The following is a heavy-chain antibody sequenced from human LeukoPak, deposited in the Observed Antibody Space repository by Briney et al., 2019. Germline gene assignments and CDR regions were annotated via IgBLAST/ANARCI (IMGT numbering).Heavy chain of an antibody. CDR3: ARIAAAGHGEDY. V-gene: IGHV1-46*01. D-gene: IGHD6-13*01. Sequence: GALVKVSCKASGYTFTSYYMHWVRQAPGQGLEWMGIINPGGGSTSYAQKFQGRVTMTRDTSTSTVYMELSSLRSEDTAVYYCARIAAAGHGEDYWGQGTLVTVSS. CDR2: INPGGGST. CDR1: GYTFTSYY. J-gene: IGHJ4*02.